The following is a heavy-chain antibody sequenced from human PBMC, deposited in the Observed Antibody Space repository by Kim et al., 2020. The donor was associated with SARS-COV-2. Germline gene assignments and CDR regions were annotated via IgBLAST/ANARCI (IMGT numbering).Heavy chain of an antibody. CDR2: ISAYNGNT. Sequence: ASVKVSCKASGYTFTSYGISWVRQAPGQGLEWMGWISAYNGNTNYAQKLQGRVTMTTDTSTSTAYMELRSLRSDDTAVYYCARGPPRPIYYGSGSYFAYWGQGTLVTVSS. CDR1: GYTFTSYG. D-gene: IGHD3-10*01. J-gene: IGHJ4*02. V-gene: IGHV1-18*01. CDR3: ARGPPRPIYYGSGSYFAY.